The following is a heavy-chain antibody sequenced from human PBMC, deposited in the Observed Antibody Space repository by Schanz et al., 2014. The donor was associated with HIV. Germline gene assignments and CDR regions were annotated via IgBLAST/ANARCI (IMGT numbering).Heavy chain of an antibody. J-gene: IGHJ4*02. CDR1: GFTFDDYA. Sequence: VQLVESGGDLVQPGRSLRLSCAASGFTFDDYAMHWVRQVPGKGLEWVSGINWNSGRIGYADSVKGRFTISRDNSKNTLFLQMNSLRAEDTAMYYCAKDQGDITGTPFDYWGQGSLVTVSS. CDR3: AKDQGDITGTPFDY. V-gene: IGHV3-9*01. D-gene: IGHD1-20*01. CDR2: INWNSGRI.